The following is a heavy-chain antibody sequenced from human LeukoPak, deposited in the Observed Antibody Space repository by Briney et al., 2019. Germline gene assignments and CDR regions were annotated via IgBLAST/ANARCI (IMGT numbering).Heavy chain of an antibody. V-gene: IGHV3-21*01. J-gene: IGHJ4*02. Sequence: GGSLRLSCAASGFTFSSYSMNWVRQAPGKGLEWVSSISSSSSYIYYADSVKGRFTISRGNAKNSLYLQMNSLRAEDTAVYYCARDHPAYYFDYWGQGTLVTVSS. D-gene: IGHD2-2*01. CDR2: ISSSSSYI. CDR1: GFTFSSYS. CDR3: ARDHPAYYFDY.